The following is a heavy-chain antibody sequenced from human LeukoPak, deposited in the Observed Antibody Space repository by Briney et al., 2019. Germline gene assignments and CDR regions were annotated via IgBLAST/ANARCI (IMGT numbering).Heavy chain of an antibody. Sequence: GGSLRLSCAASGFTFSSYSMNWVRQAPGQGLEWVSSISSSSSYIYYADSVKGRFTISRDNAKNSLYLQMNSLRAEDTAVYYCAREGRGLPNDYWGQGTLVTVSS. CDR2: ISSSSSYI. CDR1: GFTFSSYS. V-gene: IGHV3-21*01. D-gene: IGHD3-10*01. J-gene: IGHJ4*02. CDR3: AREGRGLPNDY.